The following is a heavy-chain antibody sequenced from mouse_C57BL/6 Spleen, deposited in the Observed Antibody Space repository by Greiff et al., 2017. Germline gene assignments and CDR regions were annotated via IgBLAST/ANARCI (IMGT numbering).Heavy chain of an antibody. V-gene: IGHV1-59*01. D-gene: IGHD1-1*01. CDR2: IDPSDSYT. J-gene: IGHJ4*01. CDR3: ARHTTGDYYAMDY. CDR1: GYTFTSYW. Sequence: VQLQQPGAELVRPGTSVKLSCKASGYTFTSYWMHWVKQRPGQGLEWIGVIDPSDSYTNYNQKFKGKATLTVDTSSSTAYMQLSSLTSEDSAVYYCARHTTGDYYAMDYWGQGTSVTVSS.